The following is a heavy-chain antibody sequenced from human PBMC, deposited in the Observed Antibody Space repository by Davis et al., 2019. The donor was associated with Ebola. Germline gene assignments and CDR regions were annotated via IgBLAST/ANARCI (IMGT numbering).Heavy chain of an antibody. CDR1: GGPISSGGYY. D-gene: IGHD3-22*01. CDR3: ARGPVGHYYDSSGYYSVPRYFDY. J-gene: IGHJ4*02. V-gene: IGHV4-31*03. Sequence: MPSETLSLTCTVSGGPISSGGYYWSWIRQHPGKGLEWIGYIYYSGSTYYNPSLKSRVTISVDTSKNQFSLKLSSVTAADTAVYYCARGPVGHYYDSSGYYSVPRYFDYWGQGTLVTVSS. CDR2: IYYSGST.